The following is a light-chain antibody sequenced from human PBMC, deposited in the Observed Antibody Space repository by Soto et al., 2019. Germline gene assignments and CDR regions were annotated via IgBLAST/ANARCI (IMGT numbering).Light chain of an antibody. CDR3: QQYDDLPLT. V-gene: IGKV1-33*01. CDR1: QNINNY. CDR2: DAS. J-gene: IGKJ4*01. Sequence: DIQMTQSPSSLSASVGDRVTFTCQASQNINNYLNWYQQKPGKSPRLLIYDASNLETGVPSRFSGSGSETDFTFTISRLKPEDVATYYCQQYDDLPLTFGGGTKVEIK.